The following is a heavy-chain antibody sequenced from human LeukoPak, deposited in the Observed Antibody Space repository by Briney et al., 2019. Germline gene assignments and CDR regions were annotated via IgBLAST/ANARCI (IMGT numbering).Heavy chain of an antibody. CDR3: AKDKDPWKSTSISDFDY. D-gene: IGHD1-1*01. Sequence: GGSLRLSCAASGFTFSSYGMHWVRQAPGKGLEWVAFIRYDGSNKYYADSVKGRFTISRDNSKNTLYLQMNSLSAEDTAVYFCAKDKDPWKSTSISDFDYWGQGTLVTVSS. CDR2: IRYDGSNK. CDR1: GFTFSSYG. V-gene: IGHV3-30*02. J-gene: IGHJ4*02.